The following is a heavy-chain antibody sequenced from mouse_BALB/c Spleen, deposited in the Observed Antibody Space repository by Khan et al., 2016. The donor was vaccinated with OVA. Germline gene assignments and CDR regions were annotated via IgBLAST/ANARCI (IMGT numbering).Heavy chain of an antibody. J-gene: IGHJ4*01. CDR2: ISSGGSYS. CDR3: AGFITTTTGDYYAMDY. D-gene: IGHD1-2*01. V-gene: IGHV5-6*01. Sequence: EVELVESGGDLVKPGGSLKLSCAASGFTFSSYGMSWVRQTPDKRLEWVATISSGGSYSYYPDRVKGRFTIPRDNAKTTLYLQMSSLKSEDTAMYYCAGFITTTTGDYYAMDYWGQGPPVTVSS. CDR1: GFTFSSYG.